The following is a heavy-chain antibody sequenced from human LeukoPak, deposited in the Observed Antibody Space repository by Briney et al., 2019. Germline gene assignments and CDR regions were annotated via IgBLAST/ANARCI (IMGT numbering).Heavy chain of an antibody. D-gene: IGHD5-18*01. Sequence: AGGSLRLSCSASGFTFSSYAMHWVRQAPGKGLEYVSAVSDNGGSTYYADPVKGRFTISRDNSKNTLYLQMSSLRAEDTAVYYCVKGGQYSRDAFDIWGQGTMVTVSS. CDR2: VSDNGGST. CDR1: GFTFSSYA. V-gene: IGHV3-64D*06. CDR3: VKGGQYSRDAFDI. J-gene: IGHJ3*02.